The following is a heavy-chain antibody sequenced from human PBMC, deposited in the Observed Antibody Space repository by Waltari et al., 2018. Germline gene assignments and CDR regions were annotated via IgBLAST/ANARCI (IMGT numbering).Heavy chain of an antibody. CDR2: IIPIFGTA. D-gene: IGHD5-18*01. CDR1: GGTFSSYA. Sequence: QVQLVQSGAEVTKPGSSVKVSCKASGGTFSSYAISWVRHAPGQGVEWMGGIIPIFGTANYAQKFQGRVTITADESTSTAYMELSSLRSEDTAVYYCARCSFVGGLQYYYYYMDVWGKGTTVTVSS. CDR3: ARCSFVGGLQYYYYYMDV. J-gene: IGHJ6*03. V-gene: IGHV1-69*01.